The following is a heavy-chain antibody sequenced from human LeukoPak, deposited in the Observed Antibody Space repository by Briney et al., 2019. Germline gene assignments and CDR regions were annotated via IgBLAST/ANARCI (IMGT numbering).Heavy chain of an antibody. Sequence: ASVKVSCKTSGYTFSRYGFSWVRQAPGQGLEWIGWIGVFNGNRNYAKSVQGRITLTADTSTNTTYMELRSLTSDDAAVYFCGRDWDWHVQFWGQGTLITVSS. V-gene: IGHV1-18*01. D-gene: IGHD1-26*01. CDR1: GYTFSRYG. CDR2: IGVFNGNR. CDR3: GRDWDWHVQF. J-gene: IGHJ4*02.